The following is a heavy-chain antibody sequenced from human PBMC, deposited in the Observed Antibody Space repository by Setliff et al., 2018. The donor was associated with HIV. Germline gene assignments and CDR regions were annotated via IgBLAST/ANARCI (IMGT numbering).Heavy chain of an antibody. CDR1: GFTFSTYA. Sequence: LRLSCAASGFTFSTYAMSWVRQAPGKGLEWVAAISGSGGGTYYADSVKGRFTISRYNSKNTLYLQMNSLRAEDTAVYYCAKPLYDSSGYYLNWYFDLWGRGTLVTVSS. J-gene: IGHJ2*01. V-gene: IGHV3-23*01. CDR3: AKPLYDSSGYYLNWYFDL. D-gene: IGHD3-22*01. CDR2: ISGSGGGT.